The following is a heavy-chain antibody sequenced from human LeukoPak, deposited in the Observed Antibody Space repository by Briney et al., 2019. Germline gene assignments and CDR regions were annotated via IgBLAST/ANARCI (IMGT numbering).Heavy chain of an antibody. D-gene: IGHD4-17*01. CDR1: GYTFTSYG. Sequence: ASVKVSFKASGYTFTSYGISWVRQAPGQGLEWMGWISAYNGNTNYAQKLQGRVTMTTDTSTSTAYMELRSLRSDDTAVYYCASLHDYGDGNDYWGQGTLVTVSS. V-gene: IGHV1-18*01. CDR3: ASLHDYGDGNDY. CDR2: ISAYNGNT. J-gene: IGHJ4*02.